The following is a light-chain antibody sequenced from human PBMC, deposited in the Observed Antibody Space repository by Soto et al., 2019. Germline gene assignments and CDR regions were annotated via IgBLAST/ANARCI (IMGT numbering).Light chain of an antibody. Sequence: QYALTQPASVSGSPGQSITISCTGTSSDVGRYNYVSWYQQHPGKAPKLMIYDVNNRPSGVSNRFSVSKSGNKASLTISGLQAEDEADYYCSSYTSSSTRVVFGGGTKLTVL. CDR3: SSYTSSSTRVV. J-gene: IGLJ2*01. V-gene: IGLV2-14*01. CDR2: DVN. CDR1: SSDVGRYNY.